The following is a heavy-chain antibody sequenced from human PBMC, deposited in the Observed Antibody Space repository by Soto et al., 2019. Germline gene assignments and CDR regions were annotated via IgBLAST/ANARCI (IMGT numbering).Heavy chain of an antibody. D-gene: IGHD2-15*01. J-gene: IGHJ4*02. CDR1: GYSFSSFG. Sequence: QVQLVQSGAEVKEPGASVKVSCKASGYSFSSFGISWVRQAPGQGLGWVGWVSVPSGDTSSAQNFQGRVTVTTDTSTSTADLEVGRLRSDDTAVYYCARTCRSGGSCYLEYWGEGTLVTVSS. CDR2: VSVPSGDT. CDR3: ARTCRSGGSCYLEY. V-gene: IGHV1-18*01.